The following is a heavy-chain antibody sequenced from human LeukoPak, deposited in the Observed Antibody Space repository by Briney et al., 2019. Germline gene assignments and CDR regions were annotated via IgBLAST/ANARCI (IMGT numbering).Heavy chain of an antibody. V-gene: IGHV3-30*18. CDR1: GFTFSSYS. D-gene: IGHD3-10*01. Sequence: GGSLRLSCAASGFTFSSYSMNWVRQAPGKGLEWAAVISHDGSDKYYADPVKGRFTISRDNSKNTLYLQMNSLRVEDTAVYYCAKGVYGSRTTSFADYWGQGTLVTVSS. CDR2: ISHDGSDK. CDR3: AKGVYGSRTTSFADY. J-gene: IGHJ4*02.